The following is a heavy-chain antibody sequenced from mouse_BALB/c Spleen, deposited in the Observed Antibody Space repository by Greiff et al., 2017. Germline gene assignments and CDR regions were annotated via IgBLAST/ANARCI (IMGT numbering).Heavy chain of an antibody. Sequence: EVQGVESGGGLVKPGGSLKLSCAASGFAFSSYDMSWVRQTPEKRLEWVAYISSGGGSTYYPDTVKGRFTISRDNAKNTLYLQMSSLKSEDTAMYYCARHRFYYGSSYWYFDVWGAGTTVTVSS. J-gene: IGHJ1*01. V-gene: IGHV5-12-1*01. CDR3: ARHRFYYGSSYWYFDV. CDR1: GFAFSSYD. D-gene: IGHD1-1*01. CDR2: ISSGGGST.